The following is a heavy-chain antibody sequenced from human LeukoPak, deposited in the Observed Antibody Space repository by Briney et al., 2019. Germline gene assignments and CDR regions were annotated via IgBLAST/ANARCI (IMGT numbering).Heavy chain of an antibody. J-gene: IGHJ4*02. Sequence: SETLSLTCAVYGGSFSGYYWSWIRQPPGKGLEWIGEINHSGSTNYNPSLKSRVTISVDTSKNQFSLKLSSVTSADTAVYYCARGLSAIVYWGRGTLVTVSS. V-gene: IGHV4-34*01. CDR2: INHSGST. CDR3: ARGLSAIVY. CDR1: GGSFSGYY. D-gene: IGHD2-15*01.